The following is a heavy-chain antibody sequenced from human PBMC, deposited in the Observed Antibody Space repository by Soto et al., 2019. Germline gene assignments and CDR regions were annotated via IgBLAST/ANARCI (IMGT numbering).Heavy chain of an antibody. CDR1: GGSISSGGTGSY. J-gene: IGHJ5*02. CDR3: ASGHDAYKVRS. V-gene: IGHV4-31*03. D-gene: IGHD1-1*01. CDR2: IYYTGNT. Sequence: QVQLQESGPGLVKPSQTLSLTCTVSGGSISSGGTGSYWTWIRQLPGKGLEWIGYIYYTGNTYYNPPLKTRPTISIDTSENQFSLKLTSVTAADTAVYFCASGHDAYKVRSWGQGTLVTVSS.